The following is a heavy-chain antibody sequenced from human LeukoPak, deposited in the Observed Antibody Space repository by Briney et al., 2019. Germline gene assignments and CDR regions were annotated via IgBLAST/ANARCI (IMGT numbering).Heavy chain of an antibody. D-gene: IGHD6-19*01. Sequence: GGSLRLSCAASGFTFSSYAMHWVRQAPGKGLEWVAVISYDGSNKYYADSVKGRFTISRDNSKNSLYLQMNSLRAEDTAVYYCARDALALPPSSGWYGRGDYNWFDPWGQGTLVTVSS. V-gene: IGHV3-30-3*01. CDR3: ARDALALPPSSGWYGRGDYNWFDP. CDR1: GFTFSSYA. CDR2: ISYDGSNK. J-gene: IGHJ5*02.